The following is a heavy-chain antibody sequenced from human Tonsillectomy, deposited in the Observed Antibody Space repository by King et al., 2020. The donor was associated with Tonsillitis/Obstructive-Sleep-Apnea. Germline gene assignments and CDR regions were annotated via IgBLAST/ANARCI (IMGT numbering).Heavy chain of an antibody. Sequence: VQLVESGGGLVKPGRSLRLSCTVSGFTFGDYAMSWFRQAPGKGLEWVGFIRSTAYGVTTEYAASVLGRFSISRDDSKSIAYLQLNSLKTEDTAVYYCTREVYSGSYYAYFDYWGQGTLVTVSS. D-gene: IGHD1-26*01. CDR2: IRSTAYGVTT. CDR1: GFTFGDYA. J-gene: IGHJ4*02. CDR3: TREVYSGSYYAYFDY. V-gene: IGHV3-49*05.